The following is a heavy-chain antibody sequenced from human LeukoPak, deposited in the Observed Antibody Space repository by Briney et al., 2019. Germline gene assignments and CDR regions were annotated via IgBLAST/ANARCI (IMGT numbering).Heavy chain of an antibody. CDR2: IWYDGSNK. J-gene: IGHJ4*02. CDR1: GFTFSSYG. D-gene: IGHD3-22*01. Sequence: GGSLRLSCAASGFTFSSYGMHWVRQAPGKGLEWVAVIWYDGSNKYYADSVKGRFTNSRDNSKNTLYLQMNSLRAEDTAVYYCARGDYYDSSGYYYFDYWGQGTLVTVSS. V-gene: IGHV3-33*01. CDR3: ARGDYYDSSGYYYFDY.